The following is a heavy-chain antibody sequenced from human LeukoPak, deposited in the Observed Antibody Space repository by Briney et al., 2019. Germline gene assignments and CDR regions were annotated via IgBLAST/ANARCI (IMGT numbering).Heavy chain of an antibody. Sequence: GASVKVSCKAAGGTFSSYAISWVRQAPGQGLEWMGGIIPIFGTANYAQKFQGRVTITTDESTSTAYMELSSLRSEDTAVYYCARDPYDFWSGPGGWFDPWGQGTLVTVSS. J-gene: IGHJ5*02. CDR2: IIPIFGTA. D-gene: IGHD3-3*01. CDR1: GGTFSSYA. CDR3: ARDPYDFWSGPGGWFDP. V-gene: IGHV1-69*05.